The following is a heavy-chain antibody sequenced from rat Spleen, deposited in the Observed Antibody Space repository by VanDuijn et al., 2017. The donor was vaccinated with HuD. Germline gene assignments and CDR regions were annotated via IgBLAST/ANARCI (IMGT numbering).Heavy chain of an antibody. CDR1: GFTFSDYG. CDR3: ARQGSGYGYWDFDF. V-gene: IGHV5-29*01. Sequence: EVQLVESGGGLVQPGRSLKLSCAASGFTFSDYGVAWVRQAPTTGLEWVATISYGDSSGHSGTYYRDSVRGRFTISSDNAKTTLYLQMDSLRSEDTATFYCARQGSGYGYWDFDFWGPGTMVTVSS. CDR2: ISYGDSSGHSGT. D-gene: IGHD4-3*01. J-gene: IGHJ1*01.